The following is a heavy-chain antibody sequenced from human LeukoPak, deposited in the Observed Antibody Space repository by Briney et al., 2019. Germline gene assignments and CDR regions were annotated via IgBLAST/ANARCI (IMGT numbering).Heavy chain of an antibody. CDR1: GYTFTTYG. CDR3: ARDGLVVITNPLNH. J-gene: IGHJ5*02. D-gene: IGHD3-22*01. V-gene: IGHV1-18*01. CDR2: ISAYNGNT. Sequence: GASVKVSCKASGYTFTTYGISWVRQAPGQGLEWMGWISAYNGNTKYAQNLQGRVTMTTDTSTSTAYMELRSLRSDDTAVYYCARDGLVVITNPLNHWGQGTLVTVSS.